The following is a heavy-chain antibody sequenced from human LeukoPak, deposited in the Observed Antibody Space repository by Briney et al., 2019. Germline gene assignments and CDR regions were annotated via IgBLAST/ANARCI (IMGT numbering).Heavy chain of an antibody. CDR1: SGSISSSTYY. CDR2: KYYSGNS. V-gene: IGHV4-39*01. CDR3: ARLYYYYGMDV. J-gene: IGHJ6*02. Sequence: PSETLSLTCTVSSGSISSSTYYWGWIRQPPGKGLELIGSKYYSGNSYYNPSLKSRVSISVDTSKNQFSLKLSSVTAADTAVYYCARLYYYYGMDVWGQGTTVTVSS.